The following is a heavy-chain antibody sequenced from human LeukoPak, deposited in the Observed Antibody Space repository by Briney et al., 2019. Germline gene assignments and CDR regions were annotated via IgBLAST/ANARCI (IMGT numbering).Heavy chain of an antibody. CDR2: IPDGGTT. Sequence: PGGSLRLSCAASGFSVSNNYMSWVRQAPGKGLEWVSVIPDGGTTYYTDSVKGRFTISRDDSKNTLYLQMSGLKADDTAMYYCARDAGRSGCAHWGQGTLVTVSS. CDR1: GFSVSNNY. D-gene: IGHD3-3*01. CDR3: ARDAGRSGCAH. V-gene: IGHV3-53*01. J-gene: IGHJ4*02.